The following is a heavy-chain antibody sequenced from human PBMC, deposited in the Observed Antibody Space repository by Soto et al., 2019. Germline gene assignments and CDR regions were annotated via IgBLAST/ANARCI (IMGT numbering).Heavy chain of an antibody. CDR1: GITFDDYT. J-gene: IGHJ6*02. D-gene: IGHD4-4*01. CDR2: ISWDGGST. CDR3: AKDLDYKGVPYYYYGMDV. V-gene: IGHV3-43*01. Sequence: EVQLVESGGVVVQPGGSLRLSCAASGITFDDYTMHWVRQAPGKGLEWVSLISWDGGSTYYADSVKGRFTISRDNSKNSLYLQMNSLRTEDTALYYCAKDLDYKGVPYYYYGMDVWGQGTTVTVSS.